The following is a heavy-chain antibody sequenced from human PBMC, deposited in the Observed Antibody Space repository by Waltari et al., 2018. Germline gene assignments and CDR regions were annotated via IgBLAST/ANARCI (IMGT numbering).Heavy chain of an antibody. CDR1: GFTFSSYG. D-gene: IGHD2-2*01. CDR3: AKDRRGYCGRPRDAFDI. Sequence: QVQLVESGGGVVQPGGSLRLSCAASGFTFSSYGMHWVRQAPGRGLEWVACIREKESNKYYADSVKVRVTISRANSKDTLYLQMNSMRAEDTAVYYCAKDRRGYCGRPRDAFDIWGQGTMVTVSS. V-gene: IGHV3-30*02. J-gene: IGHJ3*02. CDR2: IREKESNK.